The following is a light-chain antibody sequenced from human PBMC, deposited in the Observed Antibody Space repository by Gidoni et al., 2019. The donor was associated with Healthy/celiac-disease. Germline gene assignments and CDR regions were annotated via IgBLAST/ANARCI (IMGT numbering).Light chain of an antibody. CDR3: QQSYSTPPS. J-gene: IGKJ2*01. CDR2: AAS. CDR1: QSISSY. V-gene: IGKV1-39*01. Sequence: DIQMTQSPSSLSASVGDRVTITCRASQSISSYLNWYQQKPGKAPKLLIYAASSLQSGVPSRFSGSGSGTDFTLTISNLQPEDFATYYCQQSYSTPPSFGQWTKLEIK.